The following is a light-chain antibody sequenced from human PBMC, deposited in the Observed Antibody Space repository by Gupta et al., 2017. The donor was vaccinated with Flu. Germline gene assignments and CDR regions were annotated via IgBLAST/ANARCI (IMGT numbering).Light chain of an antibody. CDR1: EDISNY. CDR3: QKYNNA. J-gene: IGKJ1*01. Sequence: SSLSASVGDRVIITCRASEDISNYLAWYQQKPGKVPKLLIYDASTLQSGVPSRFSGSGSGTDFSLTISSLQPEDVATYYCQKYNNAFGQGTKVEIK. V-gene: IGKV1-27*01. CDR2: DAS.